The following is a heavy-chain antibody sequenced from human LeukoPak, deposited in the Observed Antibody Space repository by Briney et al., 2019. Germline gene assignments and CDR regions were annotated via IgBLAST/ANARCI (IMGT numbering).Heavy chain of an antibody. CDR3: ARVWYYYGSGGIDY. Sequence: SQTLSLTCTVSGGSISSGDYYWSWIRQPPGKGLEWIGYIYYSGSTYYNPSLKGRVTISVDTSKNQFSLQLSSVTAADTAVYYCARVWYYYGSGGIDYWGQGTLVTVSS. V-gene: IGHV4-30-4*08. J-gene: IGHJ4*02. CDR1: GGSISSGDYY. D-gene: IGHD3-10*01. CDR2: IYYSGST.